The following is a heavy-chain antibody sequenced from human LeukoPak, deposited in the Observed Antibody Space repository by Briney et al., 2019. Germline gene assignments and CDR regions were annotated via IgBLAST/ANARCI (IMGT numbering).Heavy chain of an antibody. Sequence: GASVKVSCKASGGTFSSYAISWVRQAPGQGLEWMGGIIPIFGTANYAQKFQGRVTITADESTSTAYMEMSSLRSEDTAVYYCARDRQWLGTRWFDPWGQGTLVTVSS. CDR1: GGTFSSYA. V-gene: IGHV1-69*13. CDR3: ARDRQWLGTRWFDP. J-gene: IGHJ5*02. CDR2: IIPIFGTA. D-gene: IGHD6-19*01.